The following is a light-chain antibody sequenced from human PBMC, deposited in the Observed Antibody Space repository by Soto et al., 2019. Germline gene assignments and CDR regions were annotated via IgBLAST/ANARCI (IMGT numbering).Light chain of an antibody. Sequence: DIQMTQSPSSLSASVGDRVTITCRASQSISSYLNWYQQKPGKAPKLLIYAASSLQSGVPSRFSGSGSGTDFTLTISSLQPEDFATYYCQQSYSTPHITFCPGTKVDIK. V-gene: IGKV1-39*01. CDR1: QSISSY. J-gene: IGKJ3*01. CDR3: QQSYSTPHIT. CDR2: AAS.